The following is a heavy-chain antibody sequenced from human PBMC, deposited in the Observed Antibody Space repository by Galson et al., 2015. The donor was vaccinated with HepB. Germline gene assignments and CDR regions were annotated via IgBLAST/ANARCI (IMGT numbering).Heavy chain of an antibody. CDR1: GGTFSSYA. CDR3: AREDFGGRPPGWNYYYGMDV. J-gene: IGHJ6*02. D-gene: IGHD4-23*01. CDR2: IIPIFGTA. V-gene: IGHV1-69*13. Sequence: SVKVSCKASGGTFSSYAISWVRQAPGQGLEWMGGIIPIFGTANYAQKFQGRVTITAEESTSKAYMELSSMRSEDTAVYYCAREDFGGRPPGWNYYYGMDVWGQGTPVTVSS.